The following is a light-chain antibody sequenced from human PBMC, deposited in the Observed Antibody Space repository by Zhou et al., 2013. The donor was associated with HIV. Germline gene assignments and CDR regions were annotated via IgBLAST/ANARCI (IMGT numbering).Light chain of an antibody. CDR1: QDISNY. CDR2: DAS. CDR3: QQSSSYPIT. V-gene: IGKV1-33*01. Sequence: DIQMTQSPSSLSASVGDRVTITCQASQDISNYLNWYQQKPGKAPKLLIYDASNLETGVPSRFSGSGSGTDFTFTISSLQPEDFATYYCQQSSSYPITFGQGTRLEIK. J-gene: IGKJ5*01.